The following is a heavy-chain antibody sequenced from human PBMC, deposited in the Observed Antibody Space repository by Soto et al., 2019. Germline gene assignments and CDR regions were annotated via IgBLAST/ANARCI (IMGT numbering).Heavy chain of an antibody. D-gene: IGHD3-22*01. CDR1: GFTFSSYA. CDR3: ARVYYYDSSGYFDY. V-gene: IGHV3-30-3*01. Sequence: PGGSLRLSCAASGFTFSSYAMHWVRQAPGKGLEWVAVISYDGSNKYYADSVKGRFTISRDNSKNTLYLQMNSLRAEDTAVCYCARVYYYDSSGYFDYWGQGTLVTVSS. J-gene: IGHJ4*02. CDR2: ISYDGSNK.